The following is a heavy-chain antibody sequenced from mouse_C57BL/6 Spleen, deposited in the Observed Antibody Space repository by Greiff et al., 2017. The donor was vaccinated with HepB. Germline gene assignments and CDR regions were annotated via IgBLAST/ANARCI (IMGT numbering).Heavy chain of an antibody. CDR2: FHPYNDDT. J-gene: IGHJ1*03. Sequence: VQRVESGAELVKPGASVKMSCKASGYTFTTYPIEWMKQNHGKSLEWIGNFHPYNDDTKYNEKFKGKATLTVEKSSSTVYLELSRLTSDDSAVYYCASQNYGSSYGYFDVWGTGTTVTVSS. V-gene: IGHV1-47*01. CDR1: GYTFTTYP. D-gene: IGHD1-1*01. CDR3: ASQNYGSSYGYFDV.